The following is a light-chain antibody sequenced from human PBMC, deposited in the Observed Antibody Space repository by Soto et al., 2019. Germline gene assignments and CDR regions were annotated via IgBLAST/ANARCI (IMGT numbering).Light chain of an antibody. V-gene: IGKV1-39*01. J-gene: IGKJ1*01. CDR3: HQTFIAPAT. CDR2: AAS. CDR1: ESINNC. Sequence: IQMTQSPSSLSASVGDRVTITCRASESINNCLSWFQQKPEQAPKLLIYAASTLQSGVTSRFSGSGSGTAFILTIASLQSEDFASYFCHQTFIAPATFGQGTKVGVK.